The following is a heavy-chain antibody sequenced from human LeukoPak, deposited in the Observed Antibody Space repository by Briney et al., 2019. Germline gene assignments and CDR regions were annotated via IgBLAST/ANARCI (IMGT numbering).Heavy chain of an antibody. V-gene: IGHV4-30-4*01. CDR3: ARVPYDSSGYYYFDY. Sequence: SETLSLTCTVSGDSISSSDYFWSWIRQPPGKGLGWIGFIYSSGYTYYNPSLKSRLTISVDTSKNQFSLKLSSVTAADTAVYYCARVPYDSSGYYYFDYWGQGSLVTVSS. CDR2: IYSSGYT. D-gene: IGHD3-22*01. CDR1: GDSISSSDYF. J-gene: IGHJ4*02.